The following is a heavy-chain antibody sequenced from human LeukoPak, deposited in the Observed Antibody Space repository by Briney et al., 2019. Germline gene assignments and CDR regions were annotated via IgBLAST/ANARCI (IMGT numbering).Heavy chain of an antibody. CDR1: GFTFRDHY. Sequence: GGSLRLSCAASGFTFRDHYIDWVRQAPGKGLEWVGFIRSKAYGGTTEYAASVKGRFTISRDDSKSIAYLQMNSLKTEDTAVYYCTRLWFGRLDYWGQGTLVTVSS. CDR2: IRSKAYGGTT. J-gene: IGHJ4*02. D-gene: IGHD3-10*01. V-gene: IGHV3-49*04. CDR3: TRLWFGRLDY.